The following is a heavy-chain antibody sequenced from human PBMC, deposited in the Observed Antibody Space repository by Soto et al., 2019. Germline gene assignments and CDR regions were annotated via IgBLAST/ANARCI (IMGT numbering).Heavy chain of an antibody. J-gene: IGHJ6*02. CDR2: IYWDDDK. Sequence: QITLKESGPTLVKPTQTLTLTCTFSGFSLSTSGVGVGWIRQPPGKALEWLALIYWDDDKRYSPSLKSRLTATKDTSKNQVVLTLTNMGPVDTATYYCAHRRAVAPNYYGMDVWGQGTTVTVAS. V-gene: IGHV2-5*02. CDR3: AHRRAVAPNYYGMDV. CDR1: GFSLSTSGVG. D-gene: IGHD2-15*01.